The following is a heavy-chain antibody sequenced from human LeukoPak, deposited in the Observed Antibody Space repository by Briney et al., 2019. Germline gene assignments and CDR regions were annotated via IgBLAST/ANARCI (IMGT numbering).Heavy chain of an antibody. CDR2: INYSGNT. CDR1: GDSISSYY. D-gene: IGHD4-17*01. CDR3: AREGRQDYVYFDY. Sequence: SETLSLTCTGSGDSISSYYWSWIRQPPGKGLEWIGYINYSGNTNYNPSLKSRVTISVDTSKNQFSLRLSSVTAADTAVYYCAREGRQDYVYFDYWGQGILVTVSS. V-gene: IGHV4-59*01. J-gene: IGHJ4*02.